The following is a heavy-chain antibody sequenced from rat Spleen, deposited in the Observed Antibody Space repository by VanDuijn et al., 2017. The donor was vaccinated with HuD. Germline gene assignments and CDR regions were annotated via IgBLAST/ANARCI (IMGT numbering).Heavy chain of an antibody. Sequence: EVELVESGGGLVQPGRSMKLSCAASGFIFSNYGMAWVRQAPTKGLEWVASISTSGGRTYHRDSVKGRFTISRDNAKSTLYLQMDSLRSEDTATYYCTRGDHWGQGGMVTVSS. J-gene: IGHJ2*01. CDR3: TRGDH. D-gene: IGHD1-1*01. V-gene: IGHV5-27*01. CDR1: GFIFSNYG. CDR2: ISTSGGRT.